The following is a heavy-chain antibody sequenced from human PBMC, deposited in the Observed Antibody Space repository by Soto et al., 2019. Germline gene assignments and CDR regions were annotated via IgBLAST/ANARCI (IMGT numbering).Heavy chain of an antibody. CDR3: ARDWDRGGGRYLWKFDL. Sequence: QVQLVESGGGVVQPGRSLRLSCAASGFALTPYAMHWVRQAPGKGLEWVAIISYDGSYKSYGDSVKGRFTISRDNSENSLYLQMDTLRSEDTAVYYCARDWDRGGGRYLWKFDLWGRGTLVTVSS. J-gene: IGHJ2*01. D-gene: IGHD1-26*01. V-gene: IGHV3-30-3*01. CDR2: ISYDGSYK. CDR1: GFALTPYA.